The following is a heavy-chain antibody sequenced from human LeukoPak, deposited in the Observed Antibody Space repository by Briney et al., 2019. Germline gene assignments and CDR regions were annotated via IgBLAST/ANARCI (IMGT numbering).Heavy chain of an antibody. J-gene: IGHJ4*02. V-gene: IGHV3-11*04. CDR3: ARDCSGGSCYLY. D-gene: IGHD2-15*01. CDR1: GFTFSDYY. Sequence: GGSLRLSYTAPGFTFSDYYMSWIRQAPGKGLEWVSYISSSGSTIYYADSVKGRFTISRDNAKNSLYLQMNSLRAEDTAVYYCARDCSGGSCYLYWGQGTLVTVSS. CDR2: ISSSGSTI.